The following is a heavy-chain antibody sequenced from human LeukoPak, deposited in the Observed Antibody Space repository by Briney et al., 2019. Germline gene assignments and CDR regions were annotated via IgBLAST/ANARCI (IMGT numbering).Heavy chain of an antibody. CDR3: ARIGYSSSSNDY. J-gene: IGHJ4*02. V-gene: IGHV3-7*01. CDR1: GFPFSRYW. Sequence: GGSLRLSCAASGFPFSRYWMTWVRQAPGKGLEWVANIKQDGSVIYYVDSVKGRFTISRDNAKNSLSLQTNSLRAEDTAVYYCARIGYSSSSNDYWGQGTLVTVSS. D-gene: IGHD6-6*01. CDR2: IKQDGSVI.